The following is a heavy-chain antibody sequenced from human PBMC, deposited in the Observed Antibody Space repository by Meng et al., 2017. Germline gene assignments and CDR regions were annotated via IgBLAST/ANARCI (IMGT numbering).Heavy chain of an antibody. CDR1: GGSFSDCY. CDR2: INHSGST. CDR3: ARGPTTMAHDFDY. Sequence: QGELQHGAGVLLKPSETLALTCVVSGGSFSDCYWSWIRHPPGKGLEWIGEINHSGSTNYNPSLEIRATISVDTSQNNLSLKLSSVTAADSAVYLCARGPTTMAHDFDYWGQGTLVTVSS. V-gene: IGHV4-34*01. J-gene: IGHJ4*02. D-gene: IGHD4-11*01.